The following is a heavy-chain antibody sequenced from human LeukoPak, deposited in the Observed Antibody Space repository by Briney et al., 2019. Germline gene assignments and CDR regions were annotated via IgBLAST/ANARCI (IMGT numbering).Heavy chain of an antibody. Sequence: PGGSLRLSCAASVFIFTRYWMSWVRQAPGRGLEWVVHIKQDGSEISYVNSVKGRFTISRDNANNSLFLQMSSLRAEDTAVYYCARHVRFEGVDYWGQGTLVTVSP. J-gene: IGHJ4*02. CDR2: IKQDGSEI. CDR3: ARHVRFEGVDY. V-gene: IGHV3-7*01. D-gene: IGHD3-3*01. CDR1: VFIFTRYW.